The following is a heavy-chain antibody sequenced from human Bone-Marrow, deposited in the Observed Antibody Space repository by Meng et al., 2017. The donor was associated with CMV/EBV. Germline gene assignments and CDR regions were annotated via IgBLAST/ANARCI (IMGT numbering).Heavy chain of an antibody. V-gene: IGHV1-2*02. Sequence: ASVKVSCKASRYTFTDYYIHWVRQAPGQGLEWMGCINPDSGDTDYAQKFQGRVTLTRGASISTAYMDLSRLRSDDTAVYYCARGYYYDSSGYPDLDYWGQGTLVTVSS. CDR1: RYTFTDYY. D-gene: IGHD3-22*01. CDR3: ARGYYYDSSGYPDLDY. CDR2: INPDSGDT. J-gene: IGHJ4*02.